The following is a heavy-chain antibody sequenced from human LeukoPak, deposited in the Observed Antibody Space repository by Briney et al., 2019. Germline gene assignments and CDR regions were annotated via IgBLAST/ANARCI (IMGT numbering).Heavy chain of an antibody. V-gene: IGHV4-59*01. CDR1: GDSISSSY. CDR3: ARGSYYYDSSGYYYLYYFDY. D-gene: IGHD3-22*01. Sequence: SETLSLTCTVSGDSISSSYWSWIRQPPGKGLEWIGYIYYSGSTNYVPSLKSRVTISVDTSKNQFSLKLSSVTAADTAVYYCARGSYYYDSSGYYYLYYFDYWGQGTLVTVSS. CDR2: IYYSGST. J-gene: IGHJ4*02.